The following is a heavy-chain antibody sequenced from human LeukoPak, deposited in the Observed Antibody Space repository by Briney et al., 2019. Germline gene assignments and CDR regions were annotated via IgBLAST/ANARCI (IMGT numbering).Heavy chain of an antibody. CDR2: ISYDGSKK. Sequence: GGSLRLSCAASGFSFSVYAVHWVRQAPGKGLEWVAVISYDGSKKFYADSVKGRFTISRDNSENTLYLQMNSLRAEDTADYYCARGGWIQTANTLFDYWGQGTLVTVSS. CDR1: GFSFSVYA. J-gene: IGHJ4*02. D-gene: IGHD5-18*01. V-gene: IGHV3-30-3*01. CDR3: ARGGWIQTANTLFDY.